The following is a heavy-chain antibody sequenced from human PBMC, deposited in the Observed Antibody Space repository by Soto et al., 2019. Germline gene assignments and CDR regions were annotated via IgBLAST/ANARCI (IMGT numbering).Heavy chain of an antibody. J-gene: IGHJ4*02. CDR3: ARGLRYSSGWYLVDY. V-gene: IGHV3-66*01. Sequence: EVQLVESGRGLVQPGGSLRLSCAASGFTVSSNYMSWVRQAPGKGLEWVSVIYSGGSTYYADSVKGRFTISRDNSKNTLYLQMNSLRAEDTAVYYCARGLRYSSGWYLVDYWGQGTLVTVSS. CDR1: GFTVSSNY. D-gene: IGHD6-19*01. CDR2: IYSGGST.